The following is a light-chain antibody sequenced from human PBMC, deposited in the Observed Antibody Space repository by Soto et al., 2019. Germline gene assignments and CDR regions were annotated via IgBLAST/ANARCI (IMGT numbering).Light chain of an antibody. Sequence: EIVLTQSPGTLSLSPGERATLSCRASQSVSRSYLAWYQQKPGQAPRLRIYGASSRATGIPDRFSGSGSGTDFTLTISRLEPEDFAVYYCQQYGSSPGTFGQGTKVEI. CDR2: GAS. CDR1: QSVSRSY. J-gene: IGKJ1*01. V-gene: IGKV3-20*01. CDR3: QQYGSSPGT.